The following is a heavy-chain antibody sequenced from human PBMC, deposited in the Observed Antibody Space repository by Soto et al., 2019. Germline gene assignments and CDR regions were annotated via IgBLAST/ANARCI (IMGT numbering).Heavy chain of an antibody. CDR1: GGSISSSSYY. J-gene: IGHJ4*02. CDR2: IYYSGST. CDR3: ARQHSGYEINFDY. V-gene: IGHV4-39*01. D-gene: IGHD5-12*01. Sequence: SETLSLTCTVSGGSISSSSYYWGWIRQPPGKGLEWIGSIYYSGSTYYNPSLKSRVTISVDTSKNQFSLKLSSVTAADTAVYYCARQHSGYEINFDYWGQGTLVTVSS.